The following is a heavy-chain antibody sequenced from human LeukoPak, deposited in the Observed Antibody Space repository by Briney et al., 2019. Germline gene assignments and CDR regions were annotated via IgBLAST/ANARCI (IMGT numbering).Heavy chain of an antibody. CDR2: ISAYNGNT. Sequence: ASVKVSCKASGYTFTSYGISWVRQAPGQGLEWMGWISAYNGNTNYAQKLQGRVTMNTDTYTSSAYMELRSLRSDETTVYYFARQLLCFGELQPTWFEPWGHGTLVTVSS. D-gene: IGHD3-10*01. J-gene: IGHJ5*02. CDR3: ARQLLCFGELQPTWFEP. V-gene: IGHV1-18*01. CDR1: GYTFTSYG.